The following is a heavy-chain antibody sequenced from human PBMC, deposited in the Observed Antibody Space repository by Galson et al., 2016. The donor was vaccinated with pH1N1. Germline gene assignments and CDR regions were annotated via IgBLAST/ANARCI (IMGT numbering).Heavy chain of an antibody. CDR1: GFSLSGSGMS. J-gene: IGHJ3*02. D-gene: IGHD6-19*01. CDR3: ARTKRRGGWAFDI. CDR2: IDWDDDK. Sequence: PALVKPTQTLTLTCTFSGFSLSGSGMSVSWIRQPPGKALEWLARIDWDDDKFYSTSLQTRLTISKDTSKNQVVLTMTNMDPVDTTTYCCARTKRRGGWAFDIWGQGTIITVSS. V-gene: IGHV2-70*17.